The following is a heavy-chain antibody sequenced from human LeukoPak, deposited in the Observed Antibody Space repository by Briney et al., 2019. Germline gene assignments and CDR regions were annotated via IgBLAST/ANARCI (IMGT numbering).Heavy chain of an antibody. CDR3: AKDLRDQLVLWQVDY. J-gene: IGHJ4*02. CDR2: IKQDGSEK. V-gene: IGHV3-7*01. Sequence: GGSLRLSCAASGFTFSSYWMGWVRQAPGKGLEWVANIKQDGSEKYYVDSVKGRFTISRDNAKNSLYLQMNSLRAEDTAVYYCAKDLRDQLVLWQVDYWGQGTLVTVSS. CDR1: GFTFSSYW. D-gene: IGHD6-6*01.